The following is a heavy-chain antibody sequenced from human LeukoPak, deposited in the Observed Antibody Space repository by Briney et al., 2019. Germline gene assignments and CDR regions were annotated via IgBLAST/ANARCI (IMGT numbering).Heavy chain of an antibody. V-gene: IGHV3-33*01. CDR2: IWYDESNK. CDR1: GFTFSSYG. Sequence: PGRSLRLSCAASGFTFSSYGMHWVRQAPGKGLEWVAVIWYDESNKYYADSVKGRFTISRDNSKNTLYLQMNSLRAEDTAVYYCARGPFDWLLHMGFDYWGQGTLVTVSS. J-gene: IGHJ4*02. D-gene: IGHD3-9*01. CDR3: ARGPFDWLLHMGFDY.